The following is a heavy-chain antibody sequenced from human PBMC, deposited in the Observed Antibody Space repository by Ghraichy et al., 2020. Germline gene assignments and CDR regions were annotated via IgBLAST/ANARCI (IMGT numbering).Heavy chain of an antibody. Sequence: GSLRLSCTVSGGSISSYYWSWIRQPAGKGLEWIGRIYTSGSTNYNPSLKSRVTMSVDTSKNQFSLKLSSVTAADTAVYYCARAYNWGTDYYMDVWGKGTTVTVSS. V-gene: IGHV4-4*07. D-gene: IGHD1-1*01. CDR2: IYTSGST. J-gene: IGHJ6*03. CDR3: ARAYNWGTDYYMDV. CDR1: GGSISSYY.